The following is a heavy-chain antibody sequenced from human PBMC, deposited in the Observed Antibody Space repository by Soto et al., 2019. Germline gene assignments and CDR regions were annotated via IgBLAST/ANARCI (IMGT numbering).Heavy chain of an antibody. V-gene: IGHV2-26*01. CDR3: ALIDYGSGPYCYPWYFDL. J-gene: IGHJ2*01. CDR2: IFSNDGK. Sequence: QVTLKESGPVLVKPTETLTLTCTVSGFSLSNGRVGVSWIRQPPGKALEWLAHIFSNDGKSYNTSLQSRLTISKDTSKSQVVLTMTNMDPVDTATDHGALIDYGSGPYCYPWYFDLWGRGTLVTVSA. D-gene: IGHD3-10*01. CDR1: GFSLSNGRVG.